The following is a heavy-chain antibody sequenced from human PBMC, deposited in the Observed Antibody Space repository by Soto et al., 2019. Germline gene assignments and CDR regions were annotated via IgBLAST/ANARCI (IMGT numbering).Heavy chain of an antibody. Sequence: SETLSLTCTVSGGSVSSASYYWSWIRQPPGKGLYLIGYIYYSGSTNYNPSLKSRVTISVDASKNQFSLKLSSVTVADTAVFHCARDPGYCSGGTCYPNWFDPWGQGTLVTVSS. CDR3: ARDPGYCSGGTCYPNWFDP. D-gene: IGHD2-15*01. J-gene: IGHJ5*02. V-gene: IGHV4-61*01. CDR2: IYYSGST. CDR1: GGSVSSASYY.